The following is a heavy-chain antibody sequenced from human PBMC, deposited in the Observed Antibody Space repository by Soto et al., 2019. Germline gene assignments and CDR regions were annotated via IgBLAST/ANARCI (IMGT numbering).Heavy chain of an antibody. V-gene: IGHV3-74*01. Sequence: GGSPRLSCAASGCTFSPFWMHWVRQAPGKGLVWVSHINSDGSTIVYADSVKGRFTISRDNAKNTLYLQMNSLRVEDTAVYFCARDRGNPDSFDIWGQGTMVTVSS. J-gene: IGHJ3*02. CDR2: INSDGSTI. CDR3: ARDRGNPDSFDI. CDR1: GCTFSPFW. D-gene: IGHD3-10*01.